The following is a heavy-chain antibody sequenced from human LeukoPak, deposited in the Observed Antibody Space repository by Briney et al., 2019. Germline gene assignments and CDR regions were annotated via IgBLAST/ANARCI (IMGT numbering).Heavy chain of an antibody. V-gene: IGHV3-7*01. CDR1: GFTFSSYW. Sequence: QPGGSLRLSCAASGFTFSSYWMSWVRQAPGKGLEWVANIKQDGSEKYYVDSVKGRFTISRDNAKNSLYLQTNSLRAEDTAVYYCARRKFSGSYSSYYYYYYMDVWGKGTTVTVSS. CDR3: ARRKFSGSYSSYYYYYYMDV. CDR2: IKQDGSEK. D-gene: IGHD1-26*01. J-gene: IGHJ6*03.